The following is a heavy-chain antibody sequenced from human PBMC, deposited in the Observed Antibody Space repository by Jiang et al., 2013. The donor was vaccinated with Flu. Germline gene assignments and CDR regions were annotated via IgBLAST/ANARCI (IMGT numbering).Heavy chain of an antibody. CDR1: GLSVSDNY. CDR3: ARDRQVDASGYYYYYYGMDV. Sequence: LVESGGGLVQPGGSLRLSCAASGLSVSDNYMTWVRQAPGKGLEWVSIIYGGGATYYADSVRGRFTISRDNSKNTLFLHMSKLRADDTAVYYCARDRQVDASGYYYYYYGMDVWGQGTTVTVSS. D-gene: IGHD5-12*01. CDR2: IYGGGAT. V-gene: IGHV3-66*01. J-gene: IGHJ6*02.